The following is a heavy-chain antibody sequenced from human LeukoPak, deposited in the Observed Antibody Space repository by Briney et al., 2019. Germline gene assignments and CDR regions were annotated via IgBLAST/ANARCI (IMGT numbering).Heavy chain of an antibody. CDR3: ARRDCSTTSCPVDY. Sequence: SQTLSLTCNVSGGSISTEGHYWNWIRQHPEKGLEWIGYIYYRGSTSYHPSLRNRVIISVDKSKNQFSLRLSSATAADTAVYYCARRDCSTTSCPVDYWGQGILVTVSS. J-gene: IGHJ4*02. D-gene: IGHD2-2*01. CDR2: IYYRGST. V-gene: IGHV4-31*03. CDR1: GGSISTEGHY.